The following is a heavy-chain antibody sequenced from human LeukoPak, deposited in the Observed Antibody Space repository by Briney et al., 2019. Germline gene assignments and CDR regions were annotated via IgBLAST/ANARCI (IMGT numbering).Heavy chain of an antibody. CDR1: GYTLTELS. J-gene: IGHJ4*02. CDR2: FDPEDGET. D-gene: IGHD2-2*02. Sequence: GASVKVSCKVSGYTLTELSMHWVRQAPGKGLEWMGGFDPEDGETIYAQKFQGRVTMTEDTSTDTAYMELSSLRSEDTAVYYCARGEGNYCSSTSCYKDFDYWGQGTLVTVSS. CDR3: ARGEGNYCSSTSCYKDFDY. V-gene: IGHV1-24*01.